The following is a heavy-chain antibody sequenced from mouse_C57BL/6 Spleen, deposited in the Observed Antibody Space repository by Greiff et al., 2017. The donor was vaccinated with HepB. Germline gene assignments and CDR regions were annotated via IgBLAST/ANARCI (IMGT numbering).Heavy chain of an antibody. CDR3: ARGAYYSNYVDV. V-gene: IGHV1-53*01. D-gene: IGHD2-5*01. CDR2: INPSNGGT. CDR1: GYTFTSYW. Sequence: QVQLQQPGTELVKPGASVKLSCKASGYTFTSYWMHWVKQRPGQGLEWIGNINPSNGGTNYNEKFKSKATLTVDKSSSTAYMQLSSLTSAHSAVYYGARGAYYSNYVDVWGTGTTVTVSS. J-gene: IGHJ1*03.